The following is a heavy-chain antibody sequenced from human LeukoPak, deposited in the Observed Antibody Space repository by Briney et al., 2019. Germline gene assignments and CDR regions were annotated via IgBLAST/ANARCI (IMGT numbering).Heavy chain of an antibody. CDR1: GGSISSYY. CDR3: ARLSSYSHYNWFDP. Sequence: KPSETLSLTCTVSGGSISSYYWSWIRQPPGKGLEWIGYIYYSGSTKYNPSLKSRVTISVDTSKNQFTLKVSSVTAADTAVYYCARLSSYSHYNWFDPWGQGTLVTVSS. CDR2: IYYSGST. J-gene: IGHJ5*02. V-gene: IGHV4-59*01. D-gene: IGHD3-10*01.